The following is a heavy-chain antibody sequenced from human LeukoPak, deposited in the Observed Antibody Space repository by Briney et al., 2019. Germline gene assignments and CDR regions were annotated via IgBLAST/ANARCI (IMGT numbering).Heavy chain of an antibody. CDR1: GFTFSSYA. CDR3: ARDGTYYYDSSGYHYDY. Sequence: GRSLRLSCAASGFTFSSYAMRWVRQAPGKGLEWVAVISYDGSNKYYADSVKGRFTISRDNSKNTLYLQMNSLRAEDTAVYYCARDGTYYYDSSGYHYDYWGQGTLVTVSS. CDR2: ISYDGSNK. J-gene: IGHJ4*02. V-gene: IGHV3-30-3*01. D-gene: IGHD3-22*01.